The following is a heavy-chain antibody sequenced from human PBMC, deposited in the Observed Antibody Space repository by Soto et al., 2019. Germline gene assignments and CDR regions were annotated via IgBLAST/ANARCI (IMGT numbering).Heavy chain of an antibody. CDR3: ARVGAYSSESGPDF. J-gene: IGHJ4*02. CDR1: GYTFINYG. CDR2: ISAYNGNT. Sequence: ASVKVSCKAPGYTFINYGINWLRQAPGQGLEWMGWISAYNGNTNYAQKLQGRVTMTTDTSTSTAYMELRSLRSDDTAVYYCARVGAYSSESGPDFWGQGILVTVSS. D-gene: IGHD6-25*01. V-gene: IGHV1-18*01.